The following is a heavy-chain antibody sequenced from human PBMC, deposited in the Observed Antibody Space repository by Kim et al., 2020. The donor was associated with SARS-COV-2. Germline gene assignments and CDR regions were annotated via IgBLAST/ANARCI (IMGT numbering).Heavy chain of an antibody. J-gene: IGHJ3*02. CDR3: ARHPYYYDSSGTHNAFDI. V-gene: IGHV5-10-1*01. CDR1: GYSFTSYW. D-gene: IGHD3-22*01. Sequence: GESLKISCKGSGYSFTSYWISWVRQMPGKGLEWMGRIDPSDSYTNYSPSFQGHVTISADKSISTAYLQWSSLKASDTAMYYCARHPYYYDSSGTHNAFDIWGQGTMVTVSS. CDR2: IDPSDSYT.